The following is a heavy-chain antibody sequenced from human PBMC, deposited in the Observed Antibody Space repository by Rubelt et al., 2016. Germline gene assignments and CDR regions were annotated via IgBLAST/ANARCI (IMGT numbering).Heavy chain of an antibody. D-gene: IGHD5-18*01. Sequence: GAEVKKPGSSVKVSCKASGGTFSSYAISWVRQAPGQGLEWMGGIIPILGIANYAQKFQGRVTITADKSTSTAYMELSSLSSEDTAVYYGARSNVDTAMVTGSVDYYYYGMDVWGQGTTVTVSS. CDR3: ARSNVDTAMVTGSVDYYYYGMDV. CDR1: GGTFSSYA. J-gene: IGHJ6*02. V-gene: IGHV1-69*10. CDR2: IIPILGIA.